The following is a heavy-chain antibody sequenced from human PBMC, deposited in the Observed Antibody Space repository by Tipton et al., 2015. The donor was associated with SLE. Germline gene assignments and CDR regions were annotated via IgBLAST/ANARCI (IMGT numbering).Heavy chain of an antibody. J-gene: IGHJ5*02. D-gene: IGHD2-15*01. CDR3: ARNPTSYCSGGSCYSPWFDP. V-gene: IGHV4-39*07. CDR1: GDSFISSGFF. Sequence: TLSLTCTFSGDSFISSGFFWGWIRQAPGKELEWIGEINHSGSTNYNPSLKSRVTISVDTSKNQFSLKLSSVTAADTAVYYCARNPTSYCSGGSCYSPWFDPWGQGTLVTVSS. CDR2: INHSGST.